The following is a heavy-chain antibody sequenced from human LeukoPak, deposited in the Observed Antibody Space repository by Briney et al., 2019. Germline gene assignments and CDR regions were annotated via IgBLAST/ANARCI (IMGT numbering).Heavy chain of an antibody. CDR2: INAGNGNT. CDR1: GYTFTSYA. CDR3: ARAFDWSAFNWFDP. J-gene: IGHJ5*02. D-gene: IGHD3-9*01. Sequence: ASVKVSCKASGYTFTSYAMHWVRQAPGQRLEWMGWINAGNGNTKYSQKFQGRVTITRDTSASTAYMELSSLRSEDTAVYYRARAFDWSAFNWFDPWGQGTLVTVSS. V-gene: IGHV1-3*01.